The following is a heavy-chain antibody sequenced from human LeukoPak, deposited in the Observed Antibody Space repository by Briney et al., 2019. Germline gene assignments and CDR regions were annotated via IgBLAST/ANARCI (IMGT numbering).Heavy chain of an antibody. V-gene: IGHV3-21*01. CDR3: AREVVVVPAAMTYYYYYGMDV. CDR2: ISSSSSYI. D-gene: IGHD2-2*01. CDR1: GFTFSSYS. J-gene: IGHJ6*02. Sequence: GGSLRLSCAASGFTFSSYSMNWVRQAPGKGLEWVSSISSSSSYIYYADSVKGRFTISGDNAKNSLYLQMNSLRAEDTAVYYCAREVVVVPAAMTYYYYYGMDVWGQGTTVTVS.